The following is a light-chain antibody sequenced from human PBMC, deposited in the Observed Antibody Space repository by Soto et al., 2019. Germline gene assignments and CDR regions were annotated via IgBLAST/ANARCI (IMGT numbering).Light chain of an antibody. CDR1: QSVTSSY. Sequence: EIVLTQPPGTLSLSPGERATLSCRASQSVTSSYLAWYQQKPGQAPRLLIYGASSRATGIPDRFSGSGSGTDFTLTISRLEPEDFAVYYCQQYGSSHTFGGGTKVEIK. CDR2: GAS. V-gene: IGKV3-20*01. J-gene: IGKJ4*01. CDR3: QQYGSSHT.